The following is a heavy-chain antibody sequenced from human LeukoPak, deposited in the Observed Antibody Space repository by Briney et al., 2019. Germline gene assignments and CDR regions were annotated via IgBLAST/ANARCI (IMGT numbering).Heavy chain of an antibody. Sequence: GASVKVSCKASGYTFTSYGINWVRQAPGQGLEWMGWINPNSGGTNYAQKFQGRVTMTRDTSISTAYMELSRLRSDDTAVYYCARDLVRGSDAFDIWGQGTMVTVSS. CDR1: GYTFTSYG. CDR2: INPNSGGT. CDR3: ARDLVRGSDAFDI. D-gene: IGHD3-10*01. V-gene: IGHV1-2*02. J-gene: IGHJ3*02.